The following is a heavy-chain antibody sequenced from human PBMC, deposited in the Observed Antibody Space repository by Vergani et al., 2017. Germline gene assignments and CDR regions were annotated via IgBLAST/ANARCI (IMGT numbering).Heavy chain of an antibody. CDR1: GYTFTGYY. Sequence: QVQLVQSGAEVKKPGASVKVSCKASGYTFTGYYMHWVRQAPGQGLEWMGWINPNSGGTNYAQKFQGRVTMTRDTSISTAYMELSRLRSDDTAVYYCVKDQDYDFWSGFTPVYWGQGTLVTVSS. J-gene: IGHJ4*02. V-gene: IGHV1-2*02. D-gene: IGHD3-3*01. CDR3: VKDQDYDFWSGFTPVY. CDR2: INPNSGGT.